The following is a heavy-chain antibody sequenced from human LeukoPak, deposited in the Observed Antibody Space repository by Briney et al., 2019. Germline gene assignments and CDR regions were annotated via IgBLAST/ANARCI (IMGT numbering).Heavy chain of an antibody. V-gene: IGHV4-38-2*02. D-gene: IGHD2-8*01. CDR2: IYHSGNT. J-gene: IGHJ4*02. CDR3: ARVTSRLGVCDY. CDR1: SYPISSGYY. Sequence: SETLSLTCTVSSYPISSGYYWGWIRQPPGKGLEWIGNIYHSGNTYYKPSLKSRVTISVDTSKSQFSLKLSSVTAADTAVYYCARVTSRLGVCDYWGQGTLVTVSS.